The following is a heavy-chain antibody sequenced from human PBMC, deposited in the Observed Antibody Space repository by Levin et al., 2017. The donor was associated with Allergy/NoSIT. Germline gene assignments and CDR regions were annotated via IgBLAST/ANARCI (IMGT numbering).Heavy chain of an antibody. CDR3: TTEEASLGLERPLDY. D-gene: IGHD5-12*01. Sequence: GGSLRLSCAASGFTFSNAWMSWVRQAPGKGLEWVGRIKSKTDGGTTDYAAPVKGRFTISRDDSKNTLYLQMNSLKTEDTAVYYCTTEEASLGLERPLDYWGQGTLVTVSS. CDR2: IKSKTDGGTT. J-gene: IGHJ4*02. V-gene: IGHV3-15*01. CDR1: GFTFSNAW.